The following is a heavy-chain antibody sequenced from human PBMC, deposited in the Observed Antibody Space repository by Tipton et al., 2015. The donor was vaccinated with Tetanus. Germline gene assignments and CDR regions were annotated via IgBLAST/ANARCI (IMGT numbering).Heavy chain of an antibody. V-gene: IGHV4-34*01. CDR2: INHSGTA. CDR1: GGSFSDFY. CDR3: AKLIRQWLAPDFNN. D-gene: IGHD6-19*01. J-gene: IGHJ1*01. Sequence: TLSLTCAVSGGSFSDFYWSWIRQVPGQGLEWLGEINHSGTANKNPSLKSRVSMSVDTSNNQFSLRLDSVTAADRGVYYCAKLIRQWLAPDFNNWGQGTQVTVSS.